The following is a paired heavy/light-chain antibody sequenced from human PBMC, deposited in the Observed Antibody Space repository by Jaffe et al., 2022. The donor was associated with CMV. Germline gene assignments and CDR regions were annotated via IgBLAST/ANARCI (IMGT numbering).Light chain of an antibody. Sequence: IVLTQSPGTLSLFPGDRATLSCRASQRINRSYLAWYQQKLGQAPRLLIYGASSRAGGTPDRFSGSGSGTDFTLTISTLEPEDFAVYYCQQYSSSVWTFGQGTKVEIK. CDR1: QRINRSY. CDR3: QQYSSSVWT. V-gene: IGKV3-20*01. J-gene: IGKJ1*01. CDR2: GAS.
Heavy chain of an antibody. V-gene: IGHV4-59*01. CDR1: GDSIRDYY. CDR2: IYFNEKT. CDR3: ARVRGSSTSHTRGGITYYFYGMDV. J-gene: IGHJ6*02. Sequence: QAQLQESGPGLVEPSGTLSLTCSVSGDSIRDYYWTWIRQPPGRGLEWIGLIYFNEKTDYNPSLKSRVVISVDMSSNQLFLRLSSVTAADTGVYYCARVRGSSTSHTRGGITYYFYGMDVWGPGTTVTVSS. D-gene: IGHD3-10*01.